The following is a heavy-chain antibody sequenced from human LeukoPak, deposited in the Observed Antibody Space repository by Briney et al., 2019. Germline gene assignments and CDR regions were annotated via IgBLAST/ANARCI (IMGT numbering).Heavy chain of an antibody. J-gene: IGHJ6*03. CDR2: IYHSGST. V-gene: IGHV4-30-2*01. D-gene: IGHD6-6*01. CDR1: GGSISSGGYY. Sequence: PSETLSLTCTVSGGSISSGGYYWSWIRQPPGKGLDWIGYIYHSGSTYYNPSLKGRVTISVDRSKNQFSLRLSSVTAADTAVYYCARDLAARPGYYYYYMDVWGKGTTVTASS. CDR3: ARDLAARPGYYYYYMDV.